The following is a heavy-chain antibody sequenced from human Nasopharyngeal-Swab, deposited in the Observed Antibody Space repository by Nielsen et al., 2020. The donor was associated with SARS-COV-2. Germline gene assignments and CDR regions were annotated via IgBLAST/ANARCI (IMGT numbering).Heavy chain of an antibody. CDR3: ARDHSSSPLQLYYMDV. CDR2: INAGNGNT. J-gene: IGHJ6*03. Sequence: ASVNVSCKASGYTFTCYAMHWVRQAPGQRLEWMGWINAGNGNTKYSQKFQGRVTITRDTSASTAYLELSSLRSEDTAVYYCARDHSSSPLQLYYMDVWGKETTVTVSS. CDR1: GYTFTCYA. V-gene: IGHV1-3*01. D-gene: IGHD6-6*01.